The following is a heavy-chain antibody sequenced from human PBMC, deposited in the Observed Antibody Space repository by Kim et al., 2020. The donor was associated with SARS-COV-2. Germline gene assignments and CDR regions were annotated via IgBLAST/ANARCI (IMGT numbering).Heavy chain of an antibody. J-gene: IGHJ4*02. Sequence: GGSLRLSCAASGFTFSSYWMSWVRQAPGKGLEWVANIKQDGSEKYYVDSVKGRFTISRDNAKNSLYLQMNSLRAEDTAVYYCARGGGTMVRGVIITQFDYWGQGTLVTVSS. CDR2: IKQDGSEK. CDR3: ARGGGTMVRGVIITQFDY. D-gene: IGHD3-10*01. V-gene: IGHV3-7*01. CDR1: GFTFSSYW.